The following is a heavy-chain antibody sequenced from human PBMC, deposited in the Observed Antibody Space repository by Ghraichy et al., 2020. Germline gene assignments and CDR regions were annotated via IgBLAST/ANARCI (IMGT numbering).Heavy chain of an antibody. Sequence: ASVKVSCKASGYTFTSYYMHWVRQAPGQGLEWMGIINPSGGSTSYAQKFQGRVTMTRDTSTSTVYMELSSLRSEDTAVYYCARSSRYCSGGSCSGGYFDYWGQGTLVTVSS. CDR2: INPSGGST. J-gene: IGHJ4*02. V-gene: IGHV1-46*01. CDR1: GYTFTSYY. D-gene: IGHD2-15*01. CDR3: ARSSRYCSGGSCSGGYFDY.